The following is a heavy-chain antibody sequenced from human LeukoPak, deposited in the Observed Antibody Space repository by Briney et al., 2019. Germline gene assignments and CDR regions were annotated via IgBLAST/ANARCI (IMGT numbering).Heavy chain of an antibody. CDR1: GFTFSSYW. V-gene: IGHV3-7*01. J-gene: IGHJ4*02. Sequence: GGSLRLSCAASGFTFSSYWMSWVRQAPGKGLEWVANIKQDGSEKYYVDSVKGRFTISRDNAKNSLYLQMNSLRAEDTTVYYCARANSESYSATAEQFDYWGQGTLVTVSS. CDR3: ARANSESYSATAEQFDY. D-gene: IGHD3-10*01. CDR2: IKQDGSEK.